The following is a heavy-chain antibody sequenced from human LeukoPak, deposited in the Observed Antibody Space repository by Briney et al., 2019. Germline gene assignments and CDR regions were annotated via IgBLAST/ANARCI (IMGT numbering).Heavy chain of an antibody. CDR3: AKGSGYSSGWYGGHFDY. CDR2: ISGSGGSI. D-gene: IGHD6-19*01. J-gene: IGHJ4*02. CDR1: GFTFSSYA. V-gene: IGHV3-23*01. Sequence: PGRSLRLSCAASGFTFSSYAMSWVRQAPGKGLEWVSAISGSGGSIYYADSVKGRFTLSRDNSKNTLYLQMNSLRAEDTAVYYCAKGSGYSSGWYGGHFDYWGQGTLVTVSS.